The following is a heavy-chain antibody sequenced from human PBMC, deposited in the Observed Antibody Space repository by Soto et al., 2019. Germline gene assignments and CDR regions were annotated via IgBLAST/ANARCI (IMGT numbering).Heavy chain of an antibody. D-gene: IGHD2-15*01. CDR2: ISYDGSNK. Sequence: QVQLVESGGGVVQPGRSLRLSCAASGFTFSTYVRHWVRQAPGKGLEWVALISYDGSNKYYADSAKGRFTISRDNSKNTLYLQMNSLRVEDTAVYYCARYLSVVVVPATPDYWGQGTLVTVSS. V-gene: IGHV3-30-3*01. CDR3: ARYLSVVVVPATPDY. CDR1: GFTFSTYV. J-gene: IGHJ4*02.